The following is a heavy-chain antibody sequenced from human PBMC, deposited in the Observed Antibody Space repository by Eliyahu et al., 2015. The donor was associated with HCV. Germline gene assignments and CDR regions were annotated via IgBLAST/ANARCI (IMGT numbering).Heavy chain of an antibody. V-gene: IGHV3-15*01. CDR3: TTGAPGGFDYYLDV. J-gene: IGHJ6*03. CDR1: GXTXXKXW. CDR2: IKSKTDGGTT. D-gene: IGHD3-10*01. Sequence: EVQLVESGGGLVKPGGXLRLSCAXSGXTXXKXWMXWXRPAPGKGRGWIGRIKSKTDGGTTDYAAPVKGRFTISRDDSKSTLYLQMNSLKTEDTAVYYCTTGAPGGFDYYLDVWGQGTTVTVSS.